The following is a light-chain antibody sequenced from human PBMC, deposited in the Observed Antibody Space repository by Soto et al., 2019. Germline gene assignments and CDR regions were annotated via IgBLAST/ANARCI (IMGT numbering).Light chain of an antibody. CDR3: QSYYSPPFS. CDR1: QDIAIY. J-gene: IGKJ3*01. CDR2: AAS. V-gene: IGKV1-9*01. Sequence: IQLTQSPSSLSASVGDRVTITCRASQDIAIYLAWYQQKPGKAPKRLIYAASNLQSGVPSRFSGSGSGTEFALTISSLQPEDVATYYCQSYYSPPFSFSAGTKVDIK.